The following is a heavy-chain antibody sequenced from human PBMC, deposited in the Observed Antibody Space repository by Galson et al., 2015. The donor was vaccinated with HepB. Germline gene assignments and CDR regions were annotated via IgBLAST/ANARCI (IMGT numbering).Heavy chain of an antibody. J-gene: IGHJ5*02. Sequence: SLRLSCAASGFTFSSYAMSWVRQAPGKGLEWVSAISGSGGSTYYADSVKGRFTISRDNSKNTLYLQMNSPRAEDTAVYYCRVSPRITIFGVPDNWFDPWGQGTLVTVSS. CDR3: RVSPRITIFGVPDNWFDP. CDR2: ISGSGGST. CDR1: GFTFSSYA. V-gene: IGHV3-23*01. D-gene: IGHD3-3*01.